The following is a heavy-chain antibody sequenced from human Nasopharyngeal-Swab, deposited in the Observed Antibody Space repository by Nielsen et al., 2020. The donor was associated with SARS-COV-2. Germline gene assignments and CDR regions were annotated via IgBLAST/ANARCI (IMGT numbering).Heavy chain of an antibody. CDR3: AREGFRDTSHDY. CDR2: IKQGGSER. D-gene: IGHD3-22*01. J-gene: IGHJ4*02. Sequence: GESLKISCAASGFTFSSYWMGWVRQAPGKGLEWVANIKQGGSERYYVDSVKGRFTISRDNAKNSLYLQMNNLRAEDTAVYYCAREGFRDTSHDYWGQGTLVTVSS. CDR1: GFTFSSYW. V-gene: IGHV3-7*01.